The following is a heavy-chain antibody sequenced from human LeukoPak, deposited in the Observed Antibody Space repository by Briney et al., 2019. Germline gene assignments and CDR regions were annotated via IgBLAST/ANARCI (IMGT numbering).Heavy chain of an antibody. CDR1: GFTFSDFP. D-gene: IGHD3-22*01. CDR2: ISYDGSSK. CDR3: ATYSSLNRREFQY. V-gene: IGHV3-30-3*01. J-gene: IGHJ1*01. Sequence: HPGGSLRLSCAASGFTFSDFPMNWVRQAPGKGPEWVARISYDGSSKNYADSVKGRFSISRDNSNNTLYLQMNSLRAEDTAVYYCATYSSLNRREFQYWGQGTLLTVSS.